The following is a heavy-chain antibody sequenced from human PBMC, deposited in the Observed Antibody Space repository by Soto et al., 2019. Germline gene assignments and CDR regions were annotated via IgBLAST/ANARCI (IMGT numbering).Heavy chain of an antibody. CDR1: GGSISSSSYY. J-gene: IGHJ3*02. CDR2: IYYSGST. Sequence: QLQLQESGPRLVKPSETLSLTCTVSGGSISSSSYYWGWIRQPPGKGLEWIGSIYYSGSTYYNPSLKSRVTISVDTSKNQFSLKLSSVTAADTAVYYCARLGFPLSGTNRMKRAFDIWGQGTMVTVSS. V-gene: IGHV4-39*01. CDR3: ARLGFPLSGTNRMKRAFDI. D-gene: IGHD3-10*01.